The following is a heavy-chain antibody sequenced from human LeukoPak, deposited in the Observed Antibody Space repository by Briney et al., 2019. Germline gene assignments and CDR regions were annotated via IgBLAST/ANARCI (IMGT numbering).Heavy chain of an antibody. CDR3: ARTRIIPGVQGLQMRHFDS. V-gene: IGHV3-13*01. CDR1: GFTFSRSD. D-gene: IGHD3-10*01. Sequence: GGSLRLSCAASGFTFSRSDMHWVRQVTGKGLEWVSGIGTSGDTFYPDSVKGRFTISRDNGKNSLHLQMSSLRVGDTAVYYCARTRIIPGVQGLQMRHFDSWGQGTLVTVSS. J-gene: IGHJ4*02. CDR2: IGTSGDT.